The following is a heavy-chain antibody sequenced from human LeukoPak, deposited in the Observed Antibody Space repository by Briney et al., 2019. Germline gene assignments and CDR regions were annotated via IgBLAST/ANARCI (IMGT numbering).Heavy chain of an antibody. CDR1: GFTFSSYA. CDR3: ARGRTGYCSSTSCHMGAFDI. Sequence: GSLRLSCAASGFTFSSYAMHWVRQAPGKGLEWVAVISYDGSNKYYADSVKGRFTISRDNSKNTLYLQMNSLRAEDTAVYYCARGRTGYCSSTSCHMGAFDIWGQGTMVTVSS. V-gene: IGHV3-30*04. CDR2: ISYDGSNK. D-gene: IGHD2-2*02. J-gene: IGHJ3*02.